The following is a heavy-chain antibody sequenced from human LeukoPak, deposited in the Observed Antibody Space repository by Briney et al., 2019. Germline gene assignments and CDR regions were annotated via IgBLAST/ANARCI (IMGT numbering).Heavy chain of an antibody. D-gene: IGHD3-10*01. CDR1: GFNVSSSY. J-gene: IGHJ3*02. Sequence: GGSLRLSCAVSGFNVSSSYMTWVRQAPGKGLEWVSIIYSGGNTYYADSVKGRFTISRDNSKNTLYLQMNSLRVEDTAVYYCARLTGRGFDIWGQGTKVTVSS. CDR2: IYSGGNT. V-gene: IGHV3-53*01. CDR3: ARLTGRGFDI.